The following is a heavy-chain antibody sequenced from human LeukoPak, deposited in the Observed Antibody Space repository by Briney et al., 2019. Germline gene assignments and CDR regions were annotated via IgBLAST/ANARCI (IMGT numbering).Heavy chain of an antibody. Sequence: GGSLRLSCAASGFTFSTYGMHWVRQAPGKGLEWVAFIRYDGSEKYSTGSVKGRFTISRDNSKNTLYLRMNSLTAEDTAVYYCAKDRSYHYFDYWGQGTLVTVSS. CDR1: GFTFSTYG. CDR3: AKDRSYHYFDY. V-gene: IGHV3-30*02. CDR2: IRYDGSEK. J-gene: IGHJ4*02. D-gene: IGHD5-18*01.